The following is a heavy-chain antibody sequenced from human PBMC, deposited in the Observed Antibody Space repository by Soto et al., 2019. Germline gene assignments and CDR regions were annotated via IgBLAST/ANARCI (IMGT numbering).Heavy chain of an antibody. CDR3: ARAEYSSSWYSYY. V-gene: IGHV4-4*02. Sequence: SETLSLTCAVSGGSISSSNWWSWVRQPPGKGLEWIGEIYHSGSTNYNPSLKSRVTISVDKSKNQFSLKLSSVTAADTAVYYCARAEYSSSWYSYYWGQGTLVTVSS. CDR2: IYHSGST. CDR1: GGSISSSNW. J-gene: IGHJ4*02. D-gene: IGHD6-13*01.